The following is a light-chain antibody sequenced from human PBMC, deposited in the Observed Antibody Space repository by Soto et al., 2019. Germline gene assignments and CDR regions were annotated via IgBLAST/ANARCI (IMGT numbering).Light chain of an antibody. J-gene: IGLJ1*01. CDR1: SSDVGGYNY. CDR2: DVS. V-gene: IGLV2-14*01. Sequence: QSALTQPASVSGSPGQSITISCTGTSSDVGGYNYVSWYQQQPGKAPKLMIYDVSNRPSGVSNRFSGSKSGNTASLCISGVHDEDEADDYCSSYTSSSTRLFGTGTKVTVL. CDR3: SSYTSSSTRL.